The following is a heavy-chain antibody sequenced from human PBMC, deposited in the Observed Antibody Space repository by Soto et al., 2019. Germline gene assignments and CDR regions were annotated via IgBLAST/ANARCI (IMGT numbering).Heavy chain of an antibody. CDR3: ARHRDGGTYSARFDY. D-gene: IGHD1-26*01. CDR2: ISFDGTTK. J-gene: IGHJ4*02. V-gene: IGHV3-30-3*01. Sequence: GGSLRLSCAASGFTFTAFGLHWVRQAPGKGLEWVGLISFDGTTKYFADSVRGRFTISRDNSKNMLFLQLNSLRVEDTAVYYCARHRDGGTYSARFDYWGQGILVTVSS. CDR1: GFTFTAFG.